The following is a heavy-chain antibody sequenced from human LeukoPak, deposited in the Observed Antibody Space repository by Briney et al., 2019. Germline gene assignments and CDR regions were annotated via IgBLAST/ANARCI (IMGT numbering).Heavy chain of an antibody. CDR2: ITGTSEGT. CDR1: GFTFGSYA. CDR3: ARDPVEWELLLDY. V-gene: IGHV3-48*04. J-gene: IGHJ4*02. Sequence: QSGGSLRLSCVTSGFTFGSYAMNWVRQTPGKGLEWISSITGTSEGTYYADSVKGRFSISRDNARNSVHLQMASLRVEDTAVYYCARDPVEWELLLDYWGQGTLVTVSS. D-gene: IGHD1-26*01.